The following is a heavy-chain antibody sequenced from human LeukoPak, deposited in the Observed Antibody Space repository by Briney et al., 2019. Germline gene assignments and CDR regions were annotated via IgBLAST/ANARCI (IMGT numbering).Heavy chain of an antibody. V-gene: IGHV3-23*01. D-gene: IGHD1-26*01. CDR1: GFTFSSHG. CDR3: ASGVVGATAGY. J-gene: IGHJ4*02. CDR2: ISGSGGST. Sequence: GGSLRLSCAASGFTFSSHGMSWVRQAPGKGLEWVSTISGSGGSTYYADSVKGRFTISRDNSKNTLYLQTNSLRAEDAAVYYCASGVVGATAGYWGQGTLVTVSS.